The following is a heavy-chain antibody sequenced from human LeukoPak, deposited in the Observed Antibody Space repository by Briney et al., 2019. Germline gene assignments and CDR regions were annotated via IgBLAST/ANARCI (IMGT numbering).Heavy chain of an antibody. V-gene: IGHV3-23*01. CDR3: AKDQRGGTYVRTYYFDY. D-gene: IGHD1-26*01. CDR2: ISGSGGST. Sequence: GGSLRLSCAASGFTFINAWMAWVRQAPGKGLEWVSAISGSGGSTYYADSVMGRFTISRDNSKNTLYLQMNSLRAEDTAVYYCAKDQRGGTYVRTYYFDYWGQGTLVTVSS. J-gene: IGHJ4*02. CDR1: GFTFINAW.